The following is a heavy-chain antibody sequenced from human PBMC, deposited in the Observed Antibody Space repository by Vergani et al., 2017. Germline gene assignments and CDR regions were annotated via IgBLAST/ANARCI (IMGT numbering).Heavy chain of an antibody. V-gene: IGHV4-39*01. CDR1: GGSISSSSYY. CDR3: ARYVYLRAFDI. CDR2: IYYSGST. J-gene: IGHJ3*02. Sequence: QLQLQESGPGLVKPSETLSLTCIVSGGSISSSSYYWGWIRQPPGKGLEWIGSIYYSGSTYYNPSLKSRVTISVDTSKNQFSLKLSSVTAADTAVYYCARYVYLRAFDIWGQGTMVTVSS. D-gene: IGHD2-8*01.